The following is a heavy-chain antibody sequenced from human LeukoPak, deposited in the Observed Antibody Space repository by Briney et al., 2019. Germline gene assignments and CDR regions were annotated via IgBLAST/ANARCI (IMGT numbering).Heavy chain of an antibody. D-gene: IGHD4-17*01. V-gene: IGHV1-8*01. J-gene: IGHJ4*02. CDR2: MNPNSGNT. CDR3: AKDPSTVTPGNDY. Sequence: ASVKVSCKASGYTFTSYDINWVRQATGQGLEWMGWMNPNSGNTGYAQKFQGRVTMTRNTSISTAYMELSSLRSEDTAVYYCAKDPSTVTPGNDYWGQGTLVTVSS. CDR1: GYTFTSYD.